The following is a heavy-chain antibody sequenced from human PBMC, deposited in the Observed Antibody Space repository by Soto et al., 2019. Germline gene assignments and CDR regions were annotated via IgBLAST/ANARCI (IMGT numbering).Heavy chain of an antibody. CDR3: AKDKGGIVVVVAAIFDY. CDR2: ISGSGGST. Sequence: EVQLLESGGGLVQPGGSLRLSRAASGFTFSSYAMSWVRQAPGKGLEWVSAISGSGGSTYYADSVKGRFTISRDNSKNTLYLQMNSLRAEDTAVYYCAKDKGGIVVVVAAIFDYWGQGTLVTVSS. D-gene: IGHD2-15*01. J-gene: IGHJ4*02. V-gene: IGHV3-23*01. CDR1: GFTFSSYA.